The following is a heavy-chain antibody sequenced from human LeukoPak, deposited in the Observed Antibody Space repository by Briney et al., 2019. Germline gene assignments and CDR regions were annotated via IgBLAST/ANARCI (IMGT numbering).Heavy chain of an antibody. CDR1: GYTFTGYY. CDR3: ARPQLGGYCSGGSCYNYMDV. J-gene: IGHJ6*03. V-gene: IGHV1-2*06. CDR2: INPNSGGT. D-gene: IGHD2-15*01. Sequence: ASVKVSCKASGYTFTGYYMHWVRQAPGQGLEWMGRINPNSGGTNYAPKFQGRVTMTRDTSISTAYMELSRLRSDDTAVYYCARPQLGGYCSGGSCYNYMDVWGKGTTVTVSS.